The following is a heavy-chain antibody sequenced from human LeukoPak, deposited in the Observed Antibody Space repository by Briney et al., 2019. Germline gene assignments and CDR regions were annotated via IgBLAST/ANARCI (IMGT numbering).Heavy chain of an antibody. CDR2: ISSSSSTI. CDR3: ASEYSSGWYRGDYFDY. V-gene: IGHV3-48*02. Sequence: GGSLRLSCAASGFTFSSYSMNWVRQAPGKGLEWVSYISSSSSTIYYADSVKGRFTIPRDNAKNSLYLQMNSLRDEDTAVYYCASEYSSGWYRGDYFDYWGQGTLVTVSS. J-gene: IGHJ4*02. CDR1: GFTFSSYS. D-gene: IGHD6-19*01.